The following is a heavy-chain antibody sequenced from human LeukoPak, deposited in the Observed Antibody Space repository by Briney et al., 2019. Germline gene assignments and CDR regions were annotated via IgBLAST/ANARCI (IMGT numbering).Heavy chain of an antibody. V-gene: IGHV3-9*03. CDR2: ISWNSGSI. CDR3: AKGGDYYYDSSGYYSAFDI. J-gene: IGHJ3*02. D-gene: IGHD3-22*01. CDR1: GFTFDDYA. Sequence: GRSLRLSCAASGFTFDDYAMHWVRQAPGKGLEWVSGISWNSGSIGYADSVKGRFTISRDNAKNSLYLQMNSLRAEDMALYYCAKGGDYYYDSSGYYSAFDIWGQGTMVTVSP.